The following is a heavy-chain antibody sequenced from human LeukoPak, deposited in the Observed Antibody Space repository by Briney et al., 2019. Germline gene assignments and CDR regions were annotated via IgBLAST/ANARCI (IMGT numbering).Heavy chain of an antibody. D-gene: IGHD3-10*01. CDR3: ARLSAYYYGSYFYYYMDV. J-gene: IGHJ6*03. CDR2: IKQDESER. CDR1: GFNFSSCW. Sequence: GGSLRLSCEGSGFNFSSCWMTWVRQSPGKGPEWVANIKQDESERYTVDSVKGRFTISRDNAKNSVYLHMNSLRAEDTALYYCARLSAYYYGSYFYYYMDVWGKGTTVTVSS. V-gene: IGHV3-7*01.